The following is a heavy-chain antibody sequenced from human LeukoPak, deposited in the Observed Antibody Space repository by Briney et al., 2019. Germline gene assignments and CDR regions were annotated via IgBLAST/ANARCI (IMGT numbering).Heavy chain of an antibody. V-gene: IGHV1-46*01. J-gene: IGHJ4*02. CDR3: ARGISGWSLGIFDY. D-gene: IGHD6-19*01. Sequence: GASVKVSCKASGYTFTRYYMHWVRQAPGQGPEWMGIINPSGGATNYPQKFQGRVTMTRDTSTSTVYMELSGLRSEDTAVYYCARGISGWSLGIFDYWGQGTLVTVSS. CDR1: GYTFTRYY. CDR2: INPSGGAT.